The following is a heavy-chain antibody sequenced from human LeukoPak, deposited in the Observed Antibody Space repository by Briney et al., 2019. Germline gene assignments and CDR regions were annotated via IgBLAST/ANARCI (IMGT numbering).Heavy chain of an antibody. D-gene: IGHD3-10*01. J-gene: IGHJ3*02. CDR3: ASFGSGSNLDAFDI. CDR2: ITSSSSYV. CDR1: GFTFSDYA. V-gene: IGHV3-21*01. Sequence: GGSLRLSCAASGFTFSDYAMNWVRQAPGKGLEWVSSITSSSSYVSYADSVKGRFIISRDNAKNSLFLQMIGLRAEDTAVYYCASFGSGSNLDAFDIWGQGTMVTVS.